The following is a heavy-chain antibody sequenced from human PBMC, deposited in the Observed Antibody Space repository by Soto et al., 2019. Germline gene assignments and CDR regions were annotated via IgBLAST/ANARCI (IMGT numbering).Heavy chain of an antibody. J-gene: IGHJ4*02. CDR2: ISSSGSSI. D-gene: IGHD2-2*01. CDR1: GFTFSDSY. V-gene: IGHV3-11*01. CDR3: AIKCISTSCYDY. Sequence: QVQLVESGGGLVKPGGSLRLSCAASGFTFSDSYMSWIRQAPGKGLEWVSYISSSGSSIYYADSVKGRFTISRDNAKNSLYLQMNSLRAEDTAVYYCAIKCISTSCYDYWGQGTLVTVSS.